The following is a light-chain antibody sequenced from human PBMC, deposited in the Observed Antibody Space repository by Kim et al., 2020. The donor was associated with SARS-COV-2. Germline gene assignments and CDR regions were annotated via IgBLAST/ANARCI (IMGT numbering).Light chain of an antibody. CDR2: DVS. V-gene: IGLV2-14*03. J-gene: IGLJ3*02. Sequence: QSITISCTGTSSDVGGYNYVAWYQQHPGKAPKLMIYDVSNRPSGVSNRFSGSKSGNTASLTISGLQAEDEADYYCSSYTSSSTLEVFGGGTQLTVL. CDR3: SSYTSSSTLEV. CDR1: SSDVGGYNY.